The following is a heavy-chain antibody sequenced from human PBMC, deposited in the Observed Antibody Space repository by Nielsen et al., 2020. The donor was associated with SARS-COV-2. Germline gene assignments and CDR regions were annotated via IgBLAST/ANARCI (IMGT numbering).Heavy chain of an antibody. V-gene: IGHV3-7*01. Sequence: GESLKISCAASGFTFSSYWMSWVRQAPGKGLEWVANIKQDGSEKYYVDSVKGRFTISRDNAKNSLYLQMNSLRAEDTAVYYCARGLRGVYYDYVWGSYRYRPADYWGQGTLVTVSS. CDR1: GFTFSSYW. CDR2: IKQDGSEK. CDR3: ARGLRGVYYDYVWGSYRYRPADY. D-gene: IGHD3-16*02. J-gene: IGHJ4*02.